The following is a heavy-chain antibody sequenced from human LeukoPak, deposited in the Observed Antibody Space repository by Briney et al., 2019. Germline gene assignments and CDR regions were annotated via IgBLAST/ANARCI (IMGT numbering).Heavy chain of an antibody. J-gene: IGHJ4*02. D-gene: IGHD3-3*01. CDR2: ICGSGRYL. Sequence: PGGGLRDSRAASVCTFSSYSMNWVRPAPGGGGEWVSSICGSGRYLYYAHSVRGGFTLSRDNANNSLYLQMNSLRDEDTAVYYCARDPAPTVNTIFGVPESYYFDYWGQGPLVTVSS. V-gene: IGHV3-21*01. CDR3: ARDPAPTVNTIFGVPESYYFDY. CDR1: VCTFSSYS.